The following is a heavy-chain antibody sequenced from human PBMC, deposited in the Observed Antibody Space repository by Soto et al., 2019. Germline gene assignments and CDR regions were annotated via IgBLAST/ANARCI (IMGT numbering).Heavy chain of an antibody. D-gene: IGHD2-2*01. J-gene: IGHJ4*02. CDR2: ISSSSSYT. Sequence: QVQLVESGGGLVKPGGSLRLSCAASGFTFSDYYMNWIRQAPGKGLEWVSFISSSSSYTNYADSVMGRCTISRDNANNLVFLQMNSLRDEDTAVYYCARSRTSIWSHFEYWGQGTLATVSS. CDR1: GFTFSDYY. CDR3: ARSRTSIWSHFEY. V-gene: IGHV3-11*05.